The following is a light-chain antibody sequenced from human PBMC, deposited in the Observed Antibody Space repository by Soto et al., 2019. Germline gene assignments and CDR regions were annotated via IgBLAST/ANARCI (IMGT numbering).Light chain of an antibody. CDR2: LGS. CDR1: QSLLHSNGYNY. Sequence: DIVMTQSPLSLPVTPGEPASISCRSSQSLLHSNGYNYLDWYLPKPGQSPQLLIYLGSNRASGVPDRFSGSGSGTDLTLKISRVEAEDVGVYYCMQALHARAFGGGTKVEIK. CDR3: MQALHARA. J-gene: IGKJ4*01. V-gene: IGKV2-28*01.